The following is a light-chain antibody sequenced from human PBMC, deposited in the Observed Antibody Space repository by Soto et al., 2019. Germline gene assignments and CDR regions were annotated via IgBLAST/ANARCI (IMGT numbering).Light chain of an antibody. Sequence: QSVLTQPPSASGTPGQRVIISCSGSSSNIGRNTVNWYQQFPGTAPKLLIYSSNQRPSGVPDRFSGSSSGTSASLAISGLQSEDEAEYYCATWDDSLTGYVFGTGTKVTVL. V-gene: IGLV1-44*01. J-gene: IGLJ1*01. CDR2: SSN. CDR3: ATWDDSLTGYV. CDR1: SSNIGRNT.